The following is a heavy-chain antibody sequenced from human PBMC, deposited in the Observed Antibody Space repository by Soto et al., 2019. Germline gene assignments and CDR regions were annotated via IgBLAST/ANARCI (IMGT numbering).Heavy chain of an antibody. CDR3: ACELDGSDG. CDR2: LTHRGDYT. V-gene: IGHV3-11*05. J-gene: IGHJ6*02. CDR1: GLTFSDYY. Sequence: QVQLVESGGGLVKPGGSLRLSCAASGLTFSDYYMSWIRQAPGKGLEWVSYLTHRGDYTKYADSVQGRFSVSRDNAKDSLYLQRIRLSTEDTAVYYCACELDGSDGWGQGTRVIVSS. D-gene: IGHD1-1*01.